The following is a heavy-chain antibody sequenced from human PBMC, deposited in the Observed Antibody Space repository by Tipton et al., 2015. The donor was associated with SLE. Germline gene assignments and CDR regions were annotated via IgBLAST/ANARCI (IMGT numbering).Heavy chain of an antibody. CDR1: GYSFINYW. Sequence: QSGAEVKEPGESLKISCKASGYSFINYWIGWVRQMPGKGLEWMGIIYPADSDTSYSPSFQGQVTISVDKSIDTAYLEWSSLKASDTAMYYCARVRGGSSRYFDLWGRGTLVTVSS. J-gene: IGHJ2*01. CDR2: IYPADSDT. V-gene: IGHV5-51*03. D-gene: IGHD3-10*01. CDR3: ARVRGGSSRYFDL.